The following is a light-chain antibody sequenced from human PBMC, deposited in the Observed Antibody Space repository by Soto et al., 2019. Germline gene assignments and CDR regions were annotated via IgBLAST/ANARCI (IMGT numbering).Light chain of an antibody. CDR3: QQYNSYRWT. Sequence: DIPMTQSPSSLSASVGDSVTITCRASQSISSWLAWYQQKPGKAPKLLIYDASSLESGVPSRFSGSGSGTEFTLTISSLQPDDFATYYCQQYNSYRWTFGQGTKVEIK. CDR2: DAS. CDR1: QSISSW. J-gene: IGKJ1*01. V-gene: IGKV1-5*01.